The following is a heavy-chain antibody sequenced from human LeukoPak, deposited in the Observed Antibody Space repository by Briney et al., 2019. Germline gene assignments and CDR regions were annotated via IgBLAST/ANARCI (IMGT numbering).Heavy chain of an antibody. CDR2: IIPIFGTA. J-gene: IGHJ4*02. CDR1: GGTFSSYA. D-gene: IGHD1-26*01. CDR3: AGMVAPGLDY. Sequence: GASVKVSCKASGGTFSSYAISWVRQAPGQGLEWMGGIIPIFGTANYAQKFQGRVTITADESTSTAYMELSSLRSEDTAVYYCAGMVAPGLDYWGQGTLVTVSS. V-gene: IGHV1-69*01.